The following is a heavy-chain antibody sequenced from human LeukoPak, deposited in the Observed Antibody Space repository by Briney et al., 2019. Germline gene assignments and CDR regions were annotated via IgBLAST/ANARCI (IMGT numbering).Heavy chain of an antibody. CDR1: GYTFTSYG. V-gene: IGHV1-18*04. CDR3: ARGDYDILTGYYPFDY. D-gene: IGHD3-9*01. Sequence: GASVKVSCKASGYTFTSYGIGWVRQAPGQGLEWMGWISAYNGNTNYAQKLQGRVTMTTDTSTSTAYMELRSLRSDDTAVYYCARGDYDILTGYYPFDYWGQGTLVTVSS. J-gene: IGHJ4*02. CDR2: ISAYNGNT.